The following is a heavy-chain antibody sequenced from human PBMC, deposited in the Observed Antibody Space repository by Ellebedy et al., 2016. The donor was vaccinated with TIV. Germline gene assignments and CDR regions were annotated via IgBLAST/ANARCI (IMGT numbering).Heavy chain of an antibody. D-gene: IGHD1-14*01. V-gene: IGHV5-51*01. CDR1: AYSFINYW. CDR3: AKLGHRATPDDS. CDR2: IDLRDSDT. J-gene: IGHJ4*02. Sequence: GESLKISCQGSAYSFINYWIVWVRQMPGRGLEWMGIIDLRDSDTRYSPSFQGQVTISADRSVTTAYLHFNSLKPSDTAVYYCAKLGHRATPDDSWGQGTLVTVSS.